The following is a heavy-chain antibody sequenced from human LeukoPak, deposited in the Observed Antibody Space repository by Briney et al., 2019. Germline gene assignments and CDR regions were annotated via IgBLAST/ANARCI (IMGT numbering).Heavy chain of an antibody. V-gene: IGHV3-48*03. Sequence: PGGSLRLSCAASGFTFSSYEMNWVRQAPGKGLEWVSYISSSGSTIYYADSVKGRFTISRDNAKNSLYLQMNSLSAEDTAVYYCAREMGDKYSSSWALDLWGRGTLVTVSS. J-gene: IGHJ2*01. CDR1: GFTFSSYE. CDR3: AREMGDKYSSSWALDL. D-gene: IGHD6-13*01. CDR2: ISSSGSTI.